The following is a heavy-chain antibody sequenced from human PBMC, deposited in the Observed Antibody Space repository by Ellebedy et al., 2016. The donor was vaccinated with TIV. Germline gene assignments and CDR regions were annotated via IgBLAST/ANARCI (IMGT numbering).Heavy chain of an antibody. D-gene: IGHD2-15*01. CDR3: ARYTAGSGGWGV. Sequence: MPGGSLRLSCTVSGGSISSSSYYWGWNRQPTGKGLEWIGSIYYSGSTYYNPSLKSRVTIYVDTSKKQFSLKLTSVTAADTALYYCARYTAGSGGWGVWGHGTMVTVSS. CDR2: IYYSGST. CDR1: GGSISSSSYY. J-gene: IGHJ3*01. V-gene: IGHV4-39*01.